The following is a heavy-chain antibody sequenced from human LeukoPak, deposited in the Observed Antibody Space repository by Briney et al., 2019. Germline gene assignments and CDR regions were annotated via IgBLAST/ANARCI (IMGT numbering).Heavy chain of an antibody. D-gene: IGHD1-26*01. CDR1: GGSISIYY. V-gene: IGHV4-59*01. CDR2: VYNSGST. J-gene: IGHJ4*02. CDR3: VRDRELYY. Sequence: PPETLSLTCTVSGGSISIYYWSWIRQPPGKGLEWIGYVYNSGSTDYNPSLKSRVTISADTSKNQFSLKVNSVTASDTAVYYCVRDRELYYWGQGILVTVSS.